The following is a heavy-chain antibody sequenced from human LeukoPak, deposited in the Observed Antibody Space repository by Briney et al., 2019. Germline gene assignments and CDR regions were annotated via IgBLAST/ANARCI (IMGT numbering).Heavy chain of an antibody. D-gene: IGHD4-23*01. CDR2: IYYSGST. CDR3: ARDLLNEGNHLDY. V-gene: IGHV4-30-4*01. CDR1: GVSISSGDYY. J-gene: IGHJ4*02. Sequence: SETLSLTCTVSGVSISSGDYYWSWIRQPPGKGLEWIGYIYYSGSTYYNPSLKSRVTISVDTSKNQFSLKLSSVTAADTAVYYCARDLLNEGNHLDYWGQGTLVTVSS.